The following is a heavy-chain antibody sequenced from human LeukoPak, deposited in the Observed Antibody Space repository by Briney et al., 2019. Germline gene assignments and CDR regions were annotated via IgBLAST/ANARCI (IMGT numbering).Heavy chain of an antibody. Sequence: WGSLRLSCAASGFTFSSYAMSWVRQAPGKRLEWVSAISGSGGSTYYADSVKGRFTISRDNSKNTLYLQMNSLRAEDTAVYYCAKGRTPDWFDPWGQGTLVTVSS. CDR1: GFTFSSYA. V-gene: IGHV3-23*01. CDR2: ISGSGGST. J-gene: IGHJ5*02. CDR3: AKGRTPDWFDP.